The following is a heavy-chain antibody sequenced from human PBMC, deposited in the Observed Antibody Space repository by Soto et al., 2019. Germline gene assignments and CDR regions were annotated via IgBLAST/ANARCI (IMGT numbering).Heavy chain of an antibody. CDR1: GFTFSDYY. D-gene: IGHD3-16*02. Sequence: GGSLRLSCAASGFTFSDYYMSWIRQAPGKGLEWVSYISSSGSTIYYADSVKGRFTISRDNAKNSLYLQMNSLRAEDTAVYYCANPAYDYIWGSYRLDAFDIWGQGTMVTVSS. CDR3: ANPAYDYIWGSYRLDAFDI. CDR2: ISSSGSTI. V-gene: IGHV3-11*01. J-gene: IGHJ3*02.